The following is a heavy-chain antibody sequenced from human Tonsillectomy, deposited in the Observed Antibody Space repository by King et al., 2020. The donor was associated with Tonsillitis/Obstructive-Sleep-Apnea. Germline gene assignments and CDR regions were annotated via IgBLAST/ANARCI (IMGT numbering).Heavy chain of an antibody. J-gene: IGHJ4*02. D-gene: IGHD1/OR15-1a*01. CDR3: ARHSKPKGREHYFDF. V-gene: IGHV4-39*01. CDR2: IYYSGPT. CDR1: GGSITSDLHY. Sequence: QLQESGPGLVKPSETLSLTCTVSGGSITSDLHYWGWVGQPPGKGLDWIGSIYYSGPTSYNASPKSRLTISVDTSKNQFSLNLSSVTAADTAVYFCARHSKPKGREHYFDFWGQGTLVTVSS.